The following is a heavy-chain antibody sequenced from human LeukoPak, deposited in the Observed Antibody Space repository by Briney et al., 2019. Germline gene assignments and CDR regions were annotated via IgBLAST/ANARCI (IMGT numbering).Heavy chain of an antibody. D-gene: IGHD6-13*01. CDR2: ISSSSSYI. V-gene: IGHV3-21*01. Sequence: GGSLRLSCAASGFTFSSYSMNWVRQAPGKGLEWVSSISSSSSYIYYADSVKGRFTISRDNAKNSLYLQMNSLRAEDTAVYYCAREPLMDGTGSSTPNYWGQGTLVTVSS. CDR3: AREPLMDGTGSSTPNY. CDR1: GFTFSSYS. J-gene: IGHJ4*02.